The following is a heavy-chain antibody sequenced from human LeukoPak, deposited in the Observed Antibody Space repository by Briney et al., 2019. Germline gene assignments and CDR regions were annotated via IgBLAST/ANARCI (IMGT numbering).Heavy chain of an antibody. Sequence: RGASVKVSCKASGYTFTTYDINWVRQATGQGLEWMGWMNPNSGNTGYAQKFQGRVTITRNTSISTAYMELSSLRSEDTAVYYCAREGRGYCSSTSCYMQHFDYWGQGTLVTVSS. V-gene: IGHV1-8*03. D-gene: IGHD2-2*01. J-gene: IGHJ4*02. CDR1: GYTFTTYD. CDR2: MNPNSGNT. CDR3: AREGRGYCSSTSCYMQHFDY.